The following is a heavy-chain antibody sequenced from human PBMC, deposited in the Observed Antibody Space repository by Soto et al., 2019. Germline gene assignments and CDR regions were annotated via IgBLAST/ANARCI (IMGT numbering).Heavy chain of an antibody. CDR2: VSGSGGST. V-gene: IGHV3-23*01. J-gene: IGHJ5*02. CDR1: GFTFSSYA. CDR3: AKDRTASGALPRFDP. D-gene: IGHD1-26*01. Sequence: EVQPLESGGGLVQPGGSLRLSCSASGFTFSSYAMSWVRQAPGKGLEWVSDVSGSGGSTYYADSVKGRFTISRDNSKNTLYLQMNSLRAEDTAVYYCAKDRTASGALPRFDPWGQGTLVTVSS.